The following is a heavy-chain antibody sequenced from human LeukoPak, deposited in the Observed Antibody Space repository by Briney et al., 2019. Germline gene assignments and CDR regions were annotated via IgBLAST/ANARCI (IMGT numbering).Heavy chain of an antibody. D-gene: IGHD3-3*01. CDR2: IWYDGSNK. CDR1: GFTFSSYG. J-gene: IGHJ4*02. Sequence: GGSLRPSCAASGFTFSSYGMHWVRQAPGKGLEWVAVIWYDGSNKYYADSVKGRFTISRDNSKNTLYLQMNSLRAEDTAVYYCARERGGTYYDFWSGYYGFDYWGQGTLVTVSS. V-gene: IGHV3-33*01. CDR3: ARERGGTYYDFWSGYYGFDY.